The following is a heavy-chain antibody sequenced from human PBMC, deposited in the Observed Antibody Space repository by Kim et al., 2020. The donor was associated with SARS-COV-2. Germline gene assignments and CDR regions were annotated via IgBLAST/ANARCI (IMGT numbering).Heavy chain of an antibody. D-gene: IGHD6-6*01. Sequence: GGSLRLSCAASGFTFSTYGMHWVRQAPGKGLEWVTVIWNDGSNKYYADSVKGRFTISRDNSKNTLYLQMDSLIAEDTAVYHCAGGPARPGDLDYWGQGTLVTVSS. J-gene: IGHJ4*02. CDR2: IWNDGSNK. CDR1: GFTFSTYG. V-gene: IGHV3-33*01. CDR3: AGGPARPGDLDY.